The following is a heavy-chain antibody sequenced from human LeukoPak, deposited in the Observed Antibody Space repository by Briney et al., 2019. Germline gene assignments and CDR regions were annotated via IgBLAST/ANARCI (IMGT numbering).Heavy chain of an antibody. J-gene: IGHJ4*02. CDR1: GFTVSSNY. V-gene: IGHV3-66*01. Sequence: GGSLRLSCAASGFTVSSNYMSWVRQAPGKGLEWVSVIYSGGSAYYADSVKGRFTISRDNSKNTLYLQMNSLRAEDTAVYYCARDTSSGWYYFDYWGQGTLVTVSS. D-gene: IGHD6-19*01. CDR3: ARDTSSGWYYFDY. CDR2: IYSGGSA.